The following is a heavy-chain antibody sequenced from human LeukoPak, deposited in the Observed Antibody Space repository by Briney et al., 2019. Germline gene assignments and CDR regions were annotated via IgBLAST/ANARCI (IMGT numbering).Heavy chain of an antibody. V-gene: IGHV4-39*07. Sequence: SETLSLTCTVSGGSISSSSYYWGWIRQPPGKGLEWIGSIYYSGSTYYNPSLKSRVTISVDTSKNQFSLKLSSVTAADTAVYYCARYGAAAGTFDYWGQGALVTVSS. CDR1: GGSISSSSYY. CDR2: IYYSGST. CDR3: ARYGAAAGTFDY. D-gene: IGHD6-13*01. J-gene: IGHJ4*02.